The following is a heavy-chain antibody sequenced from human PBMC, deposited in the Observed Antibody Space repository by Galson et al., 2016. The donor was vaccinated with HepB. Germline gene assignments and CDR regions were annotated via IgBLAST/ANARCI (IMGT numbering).Heavy chain of an antibody. CDR2: MYYDGRT. CDR1: GGSISSNNYF. CDR3: ARRSRNRRPEDY. J-gene: IGHJ4*02. V-gene: IGHV4-31*03. Sequence: LSLTCTVSGGSISSNNYFWSWLRQQPGEGLEWIGYMYYDGRTFYNPSLRSRVTISADRSQNQFSLSLSSGTAADTAVYYCARRSRNRRPEDYWGQGTLVTVSS. D-gene: IGHD1-26*01.